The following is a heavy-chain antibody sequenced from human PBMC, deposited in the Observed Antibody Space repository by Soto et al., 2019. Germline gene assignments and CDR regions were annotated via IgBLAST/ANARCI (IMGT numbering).Heavy chain of an antibody. J-gene: IGHJ4*02. CDR2: IYYSGST. CDR1: GVSFSGYY. D-gene: IGHD5-18*01. CDR3: ARGRIQLWYPFDY. Sequence: SETLSLTCAVYGVSFSGYYWSWIRQPPGKGLEWIGYIYYSGSTNYNPSLKSRVTISVDTSKNQFSLKLSSVTAADTAVYYCARGRIQLWYPFDYWGQGTLVTVSS. V-gene: IGHV4-59*01.